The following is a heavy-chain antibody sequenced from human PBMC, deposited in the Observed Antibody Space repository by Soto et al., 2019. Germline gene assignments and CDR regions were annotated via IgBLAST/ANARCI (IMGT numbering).Heavy chain of an antibody. J-gene: IGHJ4*02. CDR1: GFTFSSYA. Sequence: EVQLLESGGGLVQPGGSLRLSCAASGFTFSSYAMSWVRQAPGKGLEWVSAISGSGGSTYYADSVKGRFTISRDNSKNSLYLQMNSLRAEDTAVYYCAKVSSGWYSNFDYWGQGTLVTVSS. D-gene: IGHD6-19*01. V-gene: IGHV3-23*01. CDR3: AKVSSGWYSNFDY. CDR2: ISGSGGST.